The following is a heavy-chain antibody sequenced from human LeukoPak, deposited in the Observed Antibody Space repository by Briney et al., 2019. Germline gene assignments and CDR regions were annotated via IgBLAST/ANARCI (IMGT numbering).Heavy chain of an antibody. CDR1: GFTFGDYA. V-gene: IGHV3-33*01. D-gene: IGHD3-10*01. J-gene: IGHJ4*02. Sequence: PGGSLRLSCTASGFTFGDYAMSWFRQAPGKGLEWAAVIWYDEGTQYFADSVRGRFAISRDNSKTTVYLQMNSLRADDTGVYYCASDRDGKYYFDYWGQGTLVTVSS. CDR3: ASDRDGKYYFDY. CDR2: IWYDEGTQ.